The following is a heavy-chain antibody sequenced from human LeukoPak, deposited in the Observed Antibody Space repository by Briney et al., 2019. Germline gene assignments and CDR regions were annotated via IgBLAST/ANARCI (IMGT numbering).Heavy chain of an antibody. D-gene: IGHD5-18*01. CDR1: GFTLSSFS. Sequence: GGSLRLSCAASGFTLSSFSMNWVRQAPGKGLEWVSYISGTSSAMYYADSVKGRFTISSDNGKTSLYLQMNSLRDEDTAMYYCARDMGEYSPFYFDYWGQGALVTVSS. J-gene: IGHJ4*02. V-gene: IGHV3-48*02. CDR3: ARDMGEYSPFYFDY. CDR2: ISGTSSAM.